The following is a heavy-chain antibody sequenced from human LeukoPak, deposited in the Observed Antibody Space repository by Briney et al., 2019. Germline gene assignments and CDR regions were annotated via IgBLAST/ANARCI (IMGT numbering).Heavy chain of an antibody. J-gene: IGHJ4*02. CDR1: GFTFTYYC. CDR2: ISPSGTVI. Sequence: PGGSLRLSCSASGFTFTYYCMSWIRQAPGKGLEWVSYISPSGTVIYYGDSVKGRFTISRDNAKKSLYLQMNSLRAEDTAVYYCARDYNCWGQGTLVTVSS. D-gene: IGHD3-10*01. CDR3: ARDYNC. V-gene: IGHV3-11*01.